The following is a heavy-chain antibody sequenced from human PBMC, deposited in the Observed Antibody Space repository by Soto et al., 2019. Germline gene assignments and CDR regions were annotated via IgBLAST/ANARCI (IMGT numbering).Heavy chain of an antibody. J-gene: IGHJ1*01. CDR2: IWYDGSNK. CDR3: ARAAIDSSSWREYFQH. Sequence: QVQLVESGGGVVQPGRSLRLSCAASGFTFSSYGMHWVRQAPGKGLEWVAVIWYDGSNKYYADSVKGRFTISRDNSKNTLYLQMNSLRAEDTAVYYCARAAIDSSSWREYFQHWGQGTLVTVSS. CDR1: GFTFSSYG. D-gene: IGHD6-13*01. V-gene: IGHV3-33*01.